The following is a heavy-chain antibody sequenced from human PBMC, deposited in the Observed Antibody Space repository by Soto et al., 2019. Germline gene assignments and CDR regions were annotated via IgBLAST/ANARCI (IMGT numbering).Heavy chain of an antibody. D-gene: IGHD4-17*01. CDR2: IIPIFGTA. CDR3: ARDLASSDNDDFYGMDG. Sequence: ASVKVSCKASGGTFSSYAISWLRQSPGQGLEWMGGIIPIFGTANYAQKFQGRVTITADESTSTAYMELSSLKSEDTAVYYCARDLASSDNDDFYGMDGWGQGTTVTVSS. J-gene: IGHJ6*02. CDR1: GGTFSSYA. V-gene: IGHV1-69*13.